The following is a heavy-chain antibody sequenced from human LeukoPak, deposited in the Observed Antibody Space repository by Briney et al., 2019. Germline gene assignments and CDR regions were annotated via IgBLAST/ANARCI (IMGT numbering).Heavy chain of an antibody. CDR3: AKDVVVVAATHLQH. CDR2: ISGSGGST. V-gene: IGHV3-23*01. CDR1: GFTFSSYA. Sequence: GGSLRLSCAASGFTFSSYAMSWVRQAPGKGLEWVLAISGSGGSTYYADSVKGRFTISRDNSKNTLYLQMNSLRAEDTAVYYCAKDVVVVAATHLQHWGQGTLVTVSS. J-gene: IGHJ1*01. D-gene: IGHD2-15*01.